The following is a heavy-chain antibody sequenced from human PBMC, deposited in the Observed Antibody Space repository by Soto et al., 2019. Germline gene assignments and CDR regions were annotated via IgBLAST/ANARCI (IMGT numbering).Heavy chain of an antibody. CDR3: ARDRCSSTSCARGNWYFDL. CDR1: GGTFSSYS. J-gene: IGHJ2*01. V-gene: IGHV1-69*08. D-gene: IGHD2-2*01. Sequence: QVQLVQSGAEVRKPGSSVKVSCKASGGTFSSYSISWVRQAPGQGLEWMGRIISVLGLPNYAQKFQGRVTITAEKSTSTAYMELRSLRYEDTAVYYCARDRCSSTSCARGNWYFDLWGRGTLVTVSS. CDR2: IISVLGLP.